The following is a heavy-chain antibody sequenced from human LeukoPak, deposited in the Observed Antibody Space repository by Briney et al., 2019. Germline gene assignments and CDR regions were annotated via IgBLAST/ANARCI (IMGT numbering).Heavy chain of an antibody. Sequence: ASVKVSCKASGYTFTNFEINWLRQATGQGPEWMGWMNPHNGNSGSAQKFQGTITMTADTSMRTAYMELSSLKSEDTAVYYCARGSDSIRGFYGYEFWGQGTLVTVSS. D-gene: IGHD5-12*01. J-gene: IGHJ4*02. V-gene: IGHV1-8*02. CDR2: MNPHNGNS. CDR3: ARGSDSIRGFYGYEF. CDR1: GYTFTNFE.